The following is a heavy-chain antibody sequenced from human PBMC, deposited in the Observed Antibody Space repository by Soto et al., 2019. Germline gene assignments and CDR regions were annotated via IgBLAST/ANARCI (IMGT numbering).Heavy chain of an antibody. CDR3: ARGGFYYYDSHAFDI. CDR1: GGSFSGYY. V-gene: IGHV4-34*01. J-gene: IGHJ3*02. Sequence: QVQLQQWGARLLKPSETLSLTCAVYGGSFSGYYWTWIRQPPGKGLEWIGEINHSGSTNYNPSLKSRVTISVDTSNNQFSLTLSSLTAADTAVFYCARGGFYYYDSHAFDIWGQGTVVTVSS. D-gene: IGHD3-22*01. CDR2: INHSGST.